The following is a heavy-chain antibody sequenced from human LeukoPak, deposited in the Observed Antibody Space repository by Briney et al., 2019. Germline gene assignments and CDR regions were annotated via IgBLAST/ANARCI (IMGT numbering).Heavy chain of an antibody. J-gene: IGHJ4*02. D-gene: IGHD3-22*01. CDR3: AKDRARITMIVVVTNFDY. Sequence: ETLSLTCTVSGGSISSYYWSWIRQPPGKGLEWVSAISGSGGSTYYADSVKGRFTISRDNSKNTLYLQMNSLRAEDTAVYYCAKDRARITMIVVVTNFDYWGQGTLVTVSS. CDR2: ISGSGGST. CDR1: GGSISSYY. V-gene: IGHV3-23*01.